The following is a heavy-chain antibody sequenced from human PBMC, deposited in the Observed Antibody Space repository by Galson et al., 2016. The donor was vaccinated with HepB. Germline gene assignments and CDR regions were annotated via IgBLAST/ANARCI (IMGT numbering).Heavy chain of an antibody. D-gene: IGHD2-8*01. CDR2: IYHTGVT. V-gene: IGHV4-59*01. J-gene: IGHJ2*01. CDR3: ARGLLYPDWYFDL. CDR1: GDSISTYY. Sequence: ETLSLTCSVAGDSISTYYWWWIRQPPGKGPEWIGFIYHTGVTNFNSSVKSRVSMSVDTSKNQFSLNLTSVTAADTAVYYCARGLLYPDWYFDLWGRGTLVTVSS.